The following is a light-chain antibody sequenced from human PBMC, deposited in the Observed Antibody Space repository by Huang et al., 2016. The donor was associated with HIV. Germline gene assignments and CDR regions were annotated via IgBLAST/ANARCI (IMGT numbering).Light chain of an antibody. CDR3: QQRVNGLT. V-gene: IGKV3-11*01. J-gene: IGKJ4*01. CDR2: DAS. CDR1: QNINTH. Sequence: EIVLTQSPATLSFFPGQRVSLSCRASQNINTHLALYQQRPGQPPRLLIYDASSRVPGVAARFSGSGSGTDFTRTISSLESEDFATYYCQQRVNGLTFGGGTKV.